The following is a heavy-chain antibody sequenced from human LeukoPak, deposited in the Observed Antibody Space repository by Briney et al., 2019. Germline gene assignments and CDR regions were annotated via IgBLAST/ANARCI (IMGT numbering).Heavy chain of an antibody. Sequence: GGSLRLSRAASGFTFSSYGMSWVRQAPGNGLEWVTFIRSDGTNKCYADSVKGRFTISRDNSKNTLYLQMNSLRGEDTAVYYCAKAQYSSSWPSFDYWGQGTLVTVSS. D-gene: IGHD6-13*01. CDR3: AKAQYSSSWPSFDY. J-gene: IGHJ4*02. CDR2: IRSDGTNK. V-gene: IGHV3-30*02. CDR1: GFTFSSYG.